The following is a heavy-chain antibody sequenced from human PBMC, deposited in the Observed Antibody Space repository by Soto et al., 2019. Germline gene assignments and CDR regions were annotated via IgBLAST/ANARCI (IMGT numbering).Heavy chain of an antibody. V-gene: IGHV3-33*01. CDR3: ARREANIVVVPAPGNYYDDYGMDV. Sequence: GGSLRLSCAASGFTFSSYGMHWVRQAPGKGLEWVAVVWYDGSNKYYADSVKGRFTIYRDNSKNTLYLQLNSLRAEDTAVYYCARREANIVVVPAPGNYYDDYGMDVWGQGTTVTVSS. D-gene: IGHD2-2*01. CDR1: GFTFSSYG. J-gene: IGHJ6*02. CDR2: VWYDGSNK.